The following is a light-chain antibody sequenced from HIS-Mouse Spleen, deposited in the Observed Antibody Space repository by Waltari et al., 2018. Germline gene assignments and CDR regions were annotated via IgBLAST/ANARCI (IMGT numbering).Light chain of an antibody. CDR3: YSTDSSGNHRV. Sequence: SYELTQPPSVSVSPGQTARITCSGDALPKKYAYWYQQKSGQAPVLVIYEDSKRPPGSPEGFSGSRSGTMATLTISGAQVEDEADYYCYSTDSSGNHRVFGGGTKLTVL. J-gene: IGLJ2*01. CDR2: EDS. V-gene: IGLV3-10*01. CDR1: ALPKKY.